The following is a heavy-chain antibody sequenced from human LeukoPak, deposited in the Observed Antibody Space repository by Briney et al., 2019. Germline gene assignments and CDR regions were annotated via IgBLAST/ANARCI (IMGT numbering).Heavy chain of an antibody. J-gene: IGHJ2*01. Sequence: PGGSLRLSCAASGFTFNSYWMHWVRQAPGKGLVWVSRINTDGSSTSYADSVKGRFTISRDNAKNTLYLQMNSLRAEDTAVYYCARVGTVTTLGYFDLWGRGTLVTVSS. D-gene: IGHD4-11*01. CDR3: ARVGTVTTLGYFDL. CDR2: INTDGSST. CDR1: GFTFNSYW. V-gene: IGHV3-74*01.